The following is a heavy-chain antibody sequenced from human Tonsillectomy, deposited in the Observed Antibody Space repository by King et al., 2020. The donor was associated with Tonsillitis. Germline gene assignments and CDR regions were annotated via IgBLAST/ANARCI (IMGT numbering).Heavy chain of an antibody. CDR1: GDSISTYY. J-gene: IGHJ4*02. D-gene: IGHD3-16*01. V-gene: IGHV4-59*01. Sequence: VQLQESGPGLVKPSETLSLTCTVSGDSISTYYWSWIRQPPGKGLEWIGYILFIGSTNYNPSLGSRVTISVDTSKKQISLKLRSVTAADTAVYYCARGSRQGWGSGLTFDSWGQGTLVTVSS. CDR3: ARGSRQGWGSGLTFDS. CDR2: ILFIGST.